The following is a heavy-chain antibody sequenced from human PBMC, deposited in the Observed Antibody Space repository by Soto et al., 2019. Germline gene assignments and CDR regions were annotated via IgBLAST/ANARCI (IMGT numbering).Heavy chain of an antibody. CDR3: ARDLSWGSNWYYYMDV. CDR1: GFILSDCA. V-gene: IGHV3-48*01. D-gene: IGHD7-27*01. CDR2: ISSSSSVI. J-gene: IGHJ6*03. Sequence: GGSLRLSCATSGFILSDCAMNWVRQAPGKGLEWVSYISSSSSVIDYADSVKGRFTVSRDNARNSLYLQMNSLRAEDTAVYYCARDLSWGSNWYYYMDVWGKGTTVTVS.